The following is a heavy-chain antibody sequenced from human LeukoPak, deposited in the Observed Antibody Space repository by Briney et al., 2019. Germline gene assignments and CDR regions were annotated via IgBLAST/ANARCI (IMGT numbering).Heavy chain of an antibody. CDR2: ISYDGSNK. Sequence: GGSLRLSCAASGFTFSSYGMHWVRQAPGKGLEWVAVISYDGSNKYYADSVKGRFTNSRDNAKNSLYLQMNSLRDEDTAVYYCARTPSGSYSRFDYWGQGTLVTVSS. CDR1: GFTFSSYG. V-gene: IGHV3-30*03. CDR3: ARTPSGSYSRFDY. J-gene: IGHJ4*02. D-gene: IGHD1-26*01.